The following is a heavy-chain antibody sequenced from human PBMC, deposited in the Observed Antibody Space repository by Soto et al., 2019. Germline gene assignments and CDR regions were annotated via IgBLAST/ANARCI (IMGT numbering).Heavy chain of an antibody. CDR3: ARGTAGYPDSDYYYNMHV. V-gene: IGHV4-34*01. CDR1: GGSFSGHY. J-gene: IGHJ6*03. CDR2: INHSAST. D-gene: IGHD2-15*01. Sequence: SETLSLTCAVYGGSFSGHYWSWIRQTPGKGLEWIGEINHSASTNYNPSLKSRVTIFVDTSKNQFSLSLSSVTATDTAVYYCARGTAGYPDSDYYYNMHVWGQGTTVTVSS.